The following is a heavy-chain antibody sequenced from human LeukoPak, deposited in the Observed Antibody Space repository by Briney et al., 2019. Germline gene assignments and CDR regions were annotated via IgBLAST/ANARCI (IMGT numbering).Heavy chain of an antibody. CDR2: ISGSGGST. V-gene: IGHV3-23*01. J-gene: IGHJ3*02. CDR3: AKDYFGIRDRGAFDI. Sequence: GGSLRLSCAASGFTFSSYGMHWVRQAPGKGLEWVSAISGSGGSTYYADSVKGRFTISRDNSKNTLYLQMNSLRAEDTAVYYCAKDYFGIRDRGAFDIWGQGTMVTVSS. CDR1: GFTFSSYG. D-gene: IGHD3-10*01.